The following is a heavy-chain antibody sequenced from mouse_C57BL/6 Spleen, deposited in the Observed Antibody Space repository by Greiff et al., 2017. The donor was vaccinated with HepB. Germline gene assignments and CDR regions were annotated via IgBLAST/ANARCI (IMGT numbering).Heavy chain of an antibody. CDR2: IDPENGDT. CDR3: TLITTVEGDY. V-gene: IGHV14-4*01. CDR1: GFNIKDDY. D-gene: IGHD1-1*01. J-gene: IGHJ4*01. Sequence: EVQLQQSGAELVRPGASVKLSCTASGFNIKDDYMHWVKQRPEQGLEWIGWIDPENGDTEYASKFQGKATITADTSSNTAYLQLSSLTSEYTAVYYCTLITTVEGDYWGQGTSVTVSS.